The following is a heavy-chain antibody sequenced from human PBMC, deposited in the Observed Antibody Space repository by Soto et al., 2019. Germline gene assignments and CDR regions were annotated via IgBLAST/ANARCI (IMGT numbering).Heavy chain of an antibody. CDR2: IYSGGST. CDR3: ASLPATRTTYYGMDV. Sequence: GGSLRLSCAASGFTVSSNYMSWVRQAPGKGLEWVSVIYSGGSTYYADSVKGRFTISRDNSKNTLYLQMNSLRAEDTAVYYCASLPATRTTYYGMDVWGQGTTVTVSS. V-gene: IGHV3-53*01. J-gene: IGHJ6*02. CDR1: GFTVSSNY. D-gene: IGHD1-7*01.